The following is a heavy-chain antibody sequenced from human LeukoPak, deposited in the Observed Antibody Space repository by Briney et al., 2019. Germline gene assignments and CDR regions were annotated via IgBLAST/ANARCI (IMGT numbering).Heavy chain of an antibody. Sequence: ASVKVSCKASGYTFTSYGISWVRQAPGQGLEWMGWISAYNGNTNYAQKLQSRVTMTTDTSTSTAYMELRSLRSDDTAVYYCARDWGPYYYGSGSYPDAFDIWGQGTMVTVSS. D-gene: IGHD3-10*01. CDR1: GYTFTSYG. V-gene: IGHV1-18*01. CDR2: ISAYNGNT. J-gene: IGHJ3*02. CDR3: ARDWGPYYYGSGSYPDAFDI.